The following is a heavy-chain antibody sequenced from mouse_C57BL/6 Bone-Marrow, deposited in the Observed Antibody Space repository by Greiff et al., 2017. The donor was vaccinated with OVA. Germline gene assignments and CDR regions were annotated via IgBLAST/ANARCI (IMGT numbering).Heavy chain of an antibody. D-gene: IGHD2-4*01. CDR3: ARHYEYDRFAMDY. V-gene: IGHV5-6*01. CDR2: ISSGGSYT. Sequence: EVKLMESGGDLVKPGGSLKLSCAASGFTFSSYGMSWVRQTPDKRLEWVATISSGGSYTYYPDSVKGRFTISRDNAKNTLYLQMSSLKSEDTAMYYCARHYEYDRFAMDYWGQGTSVTVSS. CDR1: GFTFSSYG. J-gene: IGHJ4*01.